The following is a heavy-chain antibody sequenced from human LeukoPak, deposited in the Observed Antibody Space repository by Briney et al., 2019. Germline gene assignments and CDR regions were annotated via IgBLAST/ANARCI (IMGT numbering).Heavy chain of an antibody. CDR1: GFTFSSYG. Sequence: GGSLRLSCAASGFTFSSYGMHWVRQAPGKGLEWVAFIRYDGSNKYYADSEKGRFTISRDNSKNTLYLQMNSLRAEDTDVYYCAKDSVVVVTAMDFDYWGQGTLVTVSS. D-gene: IGHD2-21*02. CDR3: AKDSVVVVTAMDFDY. V-gene: IGHV3-30*02. CDR2: IRYDGSNK. J-gene: IGHJ4*02.